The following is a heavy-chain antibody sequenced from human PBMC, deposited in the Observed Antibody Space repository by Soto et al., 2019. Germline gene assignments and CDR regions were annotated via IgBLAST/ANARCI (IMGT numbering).Heavy chain of an antibody. CDR3: AILYTSGAT. CDR1: GFTFSSYA. V-gene: IGHV3-23*01. Sequence: GGSLRLSCAASGFTFSSYAMSWVRQAPGKGLEWVSSISGSGGTTYYVDSVKGRFTIPRDNSKNTLYLQMDSLRAEDTAVFYCAILYTSGATWGQGTLVTVSS. CDR2: ISGSGGTT. D-gene: IGHD6-19*01. J-gene: IGHJ5*02.